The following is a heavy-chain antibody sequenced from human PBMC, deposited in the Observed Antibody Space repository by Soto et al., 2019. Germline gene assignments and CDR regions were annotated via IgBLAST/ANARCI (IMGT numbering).Heavy chain of an antibody. D-gene: IGHD6-19*01. CDR3: ARDLRSIAVAGTGAFDI. CDR2: IYSGGST. J-gene: IGHJ3*02. CDR1: GFTVSSNY. V-gene: IGHV3-66*01. Sequence: GGSLRLSCAASGFTVSSNYMSWVRQAPGKGLEWVSVIYSGGSTYYADSVKGRFTISRDNSKNTLYLQMNSLRAEDTAVYYCARDLRSIAVAGTGAFDIWGQGTMVTVSS.